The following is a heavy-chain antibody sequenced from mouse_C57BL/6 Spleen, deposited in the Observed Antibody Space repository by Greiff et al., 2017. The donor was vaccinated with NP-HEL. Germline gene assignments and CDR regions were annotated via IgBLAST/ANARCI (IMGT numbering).Heavy chain of an antibody. CDR3: ARYDYGSRSYWYFDV. CDR1: GYTFTSYW. CDR2: IDPSDSET. Sequence: VQLQQPGAELVRPGSSVKLSCKASGYTFTSYWMHWVKQRPIQGLEWIGNIDPSDSETHYNQKFKDKATLTVDKSSSTAYMQLSSLTSEDSAVYYCARYDYGSRSYWYFDVWGTGTTVTVSS. J-gene: IGHJ1*03. D-gene: IGHD1-1*01. V-gene: IGHV1-52*01.